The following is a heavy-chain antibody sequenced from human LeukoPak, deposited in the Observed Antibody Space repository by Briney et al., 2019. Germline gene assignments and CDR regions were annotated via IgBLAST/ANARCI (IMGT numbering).Heavy chain of an antibody. V-gene: IGHV3-69-1*01. CDR3: ARGPPYGV. CDR2: ISRSSYR. J-gene: IGHJ4*02. Sequence: GGSLRLSCAASGFTFSNYDMNWVSQAPGKGLEWVSSISRSSYRYHGDSVKGRFTISRDNAKNSLYLQMNSLRADDTAVYYCARGPPYGVWGQGTLVTVSS. D-gene: IGHD4-17*01. CDR1: GFTFSNYD.